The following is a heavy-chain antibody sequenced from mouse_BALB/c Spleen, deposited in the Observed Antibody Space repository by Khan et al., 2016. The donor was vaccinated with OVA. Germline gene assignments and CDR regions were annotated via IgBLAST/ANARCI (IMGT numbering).Heavy chain of an antibody. D-gene: IGHD2-14*01. Sequence: VQLKQSGAELVKPGASVKLSCTASGFNIKDTYMHWVKQRPEQGLEWIGRIDPANGNTKYDPKFQGKATITADTSSNTAYLQLSSLTSEDTAVYYCARDYRNDRPFAYWGQGTLVTVSA. CDR1: GFNIKDTY. V-gene: IGHV14-3*02. J-gene: IGHJ3*01. CDR2: IDPANGNT. CDR3: ARDYRNDRPFAY.